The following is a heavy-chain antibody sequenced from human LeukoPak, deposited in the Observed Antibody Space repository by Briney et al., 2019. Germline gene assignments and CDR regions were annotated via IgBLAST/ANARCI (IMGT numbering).Heavy chain of an antibody. CDR2: ISSSSSTI. J-gene: IGHJ6*03. D-gene: IGHD3-3*01. CDR3: ARLPIFAYYMDF. V-gene: IGHV3-48*01. CDR1: GFTFSSYS. Sequence: RPGGSLRLSCAASGFTFSSYSMNWVRQAPGKGLEWVSYISSSSSTIYYADSVKGRFTISRDNAKNSLYLQMNSLRAEDTAVYYCARLPIFAYYMDFWGKGTTVTVSS.